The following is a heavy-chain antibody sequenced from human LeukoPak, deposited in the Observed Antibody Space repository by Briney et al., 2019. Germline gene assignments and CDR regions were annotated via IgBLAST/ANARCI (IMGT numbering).Heavy chain of an antibody. V-gene: IGHV1-46*01. J-gene: IGHJ3*02. Sequence: GASVKLSFKASGYTFTNYYIHWVRQAPGQGLEWMGIINPSGSSTSYAQKFQGRVTMTRDTSTSTVYMELSSLRSEDTAVYYCAGGTTNTKGAFDMWGQGTMVSVSS. CDR2: INPSGSST. CDR3: AGGTTNTKGAFDM. CDR1: GYTFTNYY. D-gene: IGHD2-8*01.